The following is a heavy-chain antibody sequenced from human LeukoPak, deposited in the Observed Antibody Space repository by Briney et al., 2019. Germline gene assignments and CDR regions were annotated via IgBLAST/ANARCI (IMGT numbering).Heavy chain of an antibody. J-gene: IGHJ4*02. CDR3: AKGLRLGELLDY. D-gene: IGHD3-16*01. CDR2: ISGSGGST. CDR1: GFSLSTYA. Sequence: GGSLRLSCAASGFSLSTYAMSWVRQAPGKGLEWVSAISGSGGSTYYADSVKGRFTISRDNSKNTLYLQMNSLRAEDTAVYYCAKGLRLGELLDYWGQGTLVTVSS. V-gene: IGHV3-23*01.